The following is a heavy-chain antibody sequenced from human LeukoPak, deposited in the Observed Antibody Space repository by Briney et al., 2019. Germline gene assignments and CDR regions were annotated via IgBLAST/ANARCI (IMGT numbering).Heavy chain of an antibody. V-gene: IGHV4-4*07. J-gene: IGHJ4*02. Sequence: SETLSLTCTVSGGSVSTFYWSWIRQPAGKGLEWIGRIFTSGTTNYNPSLKSRVTMSVDTSKNQLSLKLSSVTAADTAVYYCARGRLDYDILTGYFDYWGQGTLVTVSS. D-gene: IGHD3-9*01. CDR2: IFTSGTT. CDR3: ARGRLDYDILTGYFDY. CDR1: GGSVSTFY.